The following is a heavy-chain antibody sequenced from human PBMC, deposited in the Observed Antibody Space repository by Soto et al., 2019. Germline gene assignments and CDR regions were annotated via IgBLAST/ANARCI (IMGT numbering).Heavy chain of an antibody. D-gene: IGHD1-1*01. J-gene: IGHJ5*02. Sequence: PSEPLSLTYAVSGGTISNGGYSWNWIRQPPGKGLEWIGYIYHSGSTLYNPSLKSRVTISIGKSKNQFSLKLSSVTAADTAVYYCARDQLEGNWFDPWGQGTLVTVSS. V-gene: IGHV4-30-2*01. CDR2: IYHSGST. CDR1: GGTISNGGYS. CDR3: ARDQLEGNWFDP.